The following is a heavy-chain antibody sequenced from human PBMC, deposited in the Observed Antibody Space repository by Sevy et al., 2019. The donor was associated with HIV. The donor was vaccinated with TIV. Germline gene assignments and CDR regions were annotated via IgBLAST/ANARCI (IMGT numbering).Heavy chain of an antibody. Sequence: GGSLRLSCVGSGFTFNKAWMSWVRQAPGMGLEWVGRIKSKTDGATRDLAAPVKGRIIISRDDSKNTLYLQISNLKIEDTGVYFCAAGVGASDFDYSGQGTLVTVSS. V-gene: IGHV3-15*05. J-gene: IGHJ4*02. CDR3: AAGVGASDFDY. CDR1: GFTFNKAW. D-gene: IGHD1-26*01. CDR2: IKSKTDGATR.